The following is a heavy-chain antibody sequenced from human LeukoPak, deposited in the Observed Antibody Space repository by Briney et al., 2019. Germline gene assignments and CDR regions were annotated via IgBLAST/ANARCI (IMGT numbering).Heavy chain of an antibody. CDR3: ARAFSYYDFWSGQFAFDI. V-gene: IGHV1-8*01. J-gene: IGHJ3*02. D-gene: IGHD3-3*01. CDR2: MNPNSGNT. CDR1: GYTFTSYG. Sequence: ASVKVSCKASGYTFTSYGINWVRQATGRGLEWMGWMNPNSGNTGYAQKFQGRVTMTRNTSISTAYMELSSLRSEDTAVYYCARAFSYYDFWSGQFAFDIWGQGTMVTVSS.